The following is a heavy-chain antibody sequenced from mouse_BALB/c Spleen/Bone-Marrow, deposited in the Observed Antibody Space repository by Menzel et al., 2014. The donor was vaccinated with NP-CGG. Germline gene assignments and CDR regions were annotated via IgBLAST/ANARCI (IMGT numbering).Heavy chain of an antibody. Sequence: EVQVVESGGGLVQPGGSMKLSCVASGFTFSNYWMNWVRQSPEKGLEWVAEIRLKSNNYATHYAESVKGSFTISRDDSKSMVYLQRNNLRPEDTGTYDCTRRGRGYAMDYWGQGTSVTVSS. V-gene: IGHV6-6*02. CDR3: TRRGRGYAMDY. J-gene: IGHJ4*01. CDR1: GFTFSNYW. CDR2: IRLKSNNYAT.